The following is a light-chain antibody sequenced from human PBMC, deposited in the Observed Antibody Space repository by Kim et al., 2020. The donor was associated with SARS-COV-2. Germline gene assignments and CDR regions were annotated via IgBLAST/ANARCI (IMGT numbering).Light chain of an antibody. Sequence: SPGERATLTCRAGQPVREKQAWNQQQPGHAPSPLIYNASNRATDIPARLSGSGSGMDYTLTITSLEPDDFALYRGQYSSNWPPALSFGGGTKVDIK. CDR2: NAS. V-gene: IGKV3-11*01. J-gene: IGKJ4*01. CDR1: QPVREK. CDR3: QYSSNWPPALS.